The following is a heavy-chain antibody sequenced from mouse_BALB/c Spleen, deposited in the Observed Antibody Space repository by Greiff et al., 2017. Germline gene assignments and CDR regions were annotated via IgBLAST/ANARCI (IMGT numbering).Heavy chain of an antibody. CDR3: ARRTLYYAMDY. D-gene: IGHD5-1*01. Sequence: EVKLVESGGGLVKPGGSLKLSCAATGFTFSSYAMSWVRQTPEKRLEWVASISSGGSTYYPDSVKGRFTISRDNARNILYLQMSSLRSEDTAMYYCARRTLYYAMDYWGQGTSVTASS. V-gene: IGHV5-6-5*01. J-gene: IGHJ4*01. CDR1: GFTFSSYA. CDR2: ISSGGST.